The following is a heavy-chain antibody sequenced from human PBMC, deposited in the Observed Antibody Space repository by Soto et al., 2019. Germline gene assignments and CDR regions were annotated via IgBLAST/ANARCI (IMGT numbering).Heavy chain of an antibody. Sequence: QVQLVQSGAEVKKPGSSVKVSCKASGGTFSSYSISWVRQAPGQGLEWMGRIIPILGIANYAQKFQGRVTNTADKSTSTAYMELSSLRSEDTAVYYRADSSGYYRGMDVWGQGTTVTVSS. CDR3: ADSSGYYRGMDV. V-gene: IGHV1-69*02. J-gene: IGHJ6*02. CDR1: GGTFSSYS. D-gene: IGHD3-22*01. CDR2: IIPILGIA.